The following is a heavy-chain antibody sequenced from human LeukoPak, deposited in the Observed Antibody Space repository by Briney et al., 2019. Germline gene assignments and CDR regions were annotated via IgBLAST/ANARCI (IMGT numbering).Heavy chain of an antibody. CDR1: GFTFSHYA. V-gene: IGHV3-23*01. CDR3: AKVRTGHYFDY. D-gene: IGHD1-1*01. CDR2: MSSSGNTT. Sequence: GGSLRLSCAASGFTFSHYAIYWVRQAPGKGLEWVSGMSSSGNTTYYADSVKGRFTMSRDNSKNTPYLQMNSLRAEDTAVYYCAKVRTGHYFDYWGQGTLVTVSS. J-gene: IGHJ4*02.